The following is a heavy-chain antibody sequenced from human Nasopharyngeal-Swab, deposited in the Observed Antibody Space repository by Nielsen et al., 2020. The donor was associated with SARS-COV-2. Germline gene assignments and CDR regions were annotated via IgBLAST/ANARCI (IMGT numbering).Heavy chain of an antibody. D-gene: IGHD3-16*02. CDR1: GFTFSSYD. CDR2: ISTSSSTI. Sequence: GGSLRLSCAASGFTFSSYDMNWVRQAPGKGLEWVSYISTSSSTIYYADSVKGRFTISRDNAKNSLYLQMNSLRDEDTAVYYCAREPIRYDYVWGSYRLIYYFDYWGQGTLVTVSS. J-gene: IGHJ4*02. V-gene: IGHV3-48*02. CDR3: AREPIRYDYVWGSYRLIYYFDY.